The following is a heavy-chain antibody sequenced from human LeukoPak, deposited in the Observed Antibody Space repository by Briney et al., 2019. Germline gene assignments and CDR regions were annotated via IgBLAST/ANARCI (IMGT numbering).Heavy chain of an antibody. J-gene: IGHJ4*02. Sequence: GGSLRLSCAASGFTFSSYGMHWVRQAPGKGLEWVAFIRYDGSNKYYADSVKGRFTISRDNSKNTLYLQMNSLRAEDTAVYYCANPLIVGATTLTVDYWGQGTLVTVSS. CDR3: ANPLIVGATTLTVDY. CDR1: GFTFSSYG. V-gene: IGHV3-30*02. CDR2: IRYDGSNK. D-gene: IGHD1-26*01.